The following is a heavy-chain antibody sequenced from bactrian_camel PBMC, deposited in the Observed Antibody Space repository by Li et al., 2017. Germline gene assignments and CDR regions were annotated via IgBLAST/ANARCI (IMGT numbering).Heavy chain of an antibody. J-gene: IGHJ4*01. V-gene: IGHV3S53*01. Sequence: QVQLVESGGGSVQAGGSLKLSCTVSENIFGDCGMAWYRQVPGEEQELVSTVATDGTTKYADSVKGRFTISRDNAANTLYLQMNSLKPEDTGMYYCAADRFPQGALRVHSYRYRGQGTQVTVS. CDR1: ENIFGDCG. CDR3: AADRFPQGALRVHSYRY. D-gene: IGHD5*01. CDR2: VATDGTT.